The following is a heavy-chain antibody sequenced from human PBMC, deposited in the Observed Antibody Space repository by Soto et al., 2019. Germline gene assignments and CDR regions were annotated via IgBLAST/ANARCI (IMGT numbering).Heavy chain of an antibody. Sequence: PGGSLRLSCAASGFTFSSYGMHWVRRAPGKGLEWVAVIWYDGSNKYYADSVKGRFTISRDNSKNTLYLQMNSLRAEDTAVYYCAREGVRFLEWLLKHHYYYGMDVWGQGTTVTVSS. CDR1: GFTFSSYG. V-gene: IGHV3-33*01. D-gene: IGHD3-3*01. CDR3: AREGVRFLEWLLKHHYYYGMDV. J-gene: IGHJ6*02. CDR2: IWYDGSNK.